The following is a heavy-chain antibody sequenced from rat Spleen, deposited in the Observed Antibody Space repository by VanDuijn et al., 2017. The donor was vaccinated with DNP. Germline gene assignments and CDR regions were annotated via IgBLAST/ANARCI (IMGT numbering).Heavy chain of an antibody. CDR3: TTTNNWFAY. CDR2: ISTGGGST. V-gene: IGHV5-27*01. J-gene: IGHJ3*01. Sequence: EVQLVESGGGLVQPGRSLKLSCAASGFTFSDYNMAWVRQAPKKGLEWVASISTGGGSTYYRDSVKGRFTISRDNAKSTLYLQMSKLGSEDTAIYYCTTTNNWFAYWGQGTLVTVSS. CDR1: GFTFSDYN.